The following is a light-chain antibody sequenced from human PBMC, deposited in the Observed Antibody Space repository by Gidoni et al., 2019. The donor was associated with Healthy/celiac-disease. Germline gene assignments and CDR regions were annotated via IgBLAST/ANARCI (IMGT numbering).Light chain of an antibody. J-gene: IGKJ4*01. CDR2: ASS. CDR3: QQSHSTPPLT. CDR1: QSISSY. Sequence: DIRMNKPPSSLSASVGDSVTITSRASQSISSYFNWYQQKTGKAPQLLIYASSSLQSVVPSRFRCSAAATDFTLTISSLPPEDFATYYRQQSHSTPPLTFGGGTKVEIK. V-gene: IGKV1-39*01.